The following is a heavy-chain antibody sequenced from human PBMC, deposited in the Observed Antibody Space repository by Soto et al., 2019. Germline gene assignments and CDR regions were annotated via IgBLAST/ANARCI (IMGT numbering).Heavy chain of an antibody. Sequence: EVQLVESGGGLVQPGGSLRLSCAASGFTVTTNYMSWVRQPPGKGLEWVSVVYSGGSTYYADSVKGRFTVSRDNSKNTLYIQMTSLRAEDKAVYYCARDFSGKNDAFDIWCQGTVVTVSS. V-gene: IGHV3-66*01. CDR1: GFTVTTNY. D-gene: IGHD3-10*01. J-gene: IGHJ3*02. CDR2: VYSGGST. CDR3: ARDFSGKNDAFDI.